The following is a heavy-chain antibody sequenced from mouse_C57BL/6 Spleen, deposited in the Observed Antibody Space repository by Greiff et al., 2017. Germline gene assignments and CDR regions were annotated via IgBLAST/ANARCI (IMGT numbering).Heavy chain of an antibody. V-gene: IGHV1-76*01. CDR3: ARSLIYYGNSYAMDY. J-gene: IGHJ4*01. CDR1: GYTFTDYY. CDR2: IYPGSGNT. Sequence: QVQLQQSGAELVRPGASVKLSCKASGYTFTDYYINWVKQRPGQGLEWIARIYPGSGNTYYNEKFKGKATLTAEKSSSTAYMQLSSLTSEDSAVYFCARSLIYYGNSYAMDYWGQGTSVTVSS. D-gene: IGHD2-1*01.